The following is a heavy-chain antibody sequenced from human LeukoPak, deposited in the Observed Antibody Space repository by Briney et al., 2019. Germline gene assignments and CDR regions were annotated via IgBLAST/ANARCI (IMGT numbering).Heavy chain of an antibody. CDR3: VRPSIADYADCGY. V-gene: IGHV3-21*01. Sequence: GGSLRLSCAASGFTFTCYSMNWVRQAPGKGLEWISSISSLSRSYKYDADSVRGRSTISRDDAKSSLYLQMNSLTADDTGVYYCVRPSIADYADCGYWGQGTLVTVSS. D-gene: IGHD4-17*01. J-gene: IGHJ4*02. CDR1: GFTFTCYS. CDR2: ISSLSRSYK.